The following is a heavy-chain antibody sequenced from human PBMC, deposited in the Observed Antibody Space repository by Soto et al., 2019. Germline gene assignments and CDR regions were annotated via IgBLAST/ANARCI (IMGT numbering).Heavy chain of an antibody. V-gene: IGHV1-18*01. CDR2: ISAYNANA. CDR1: GYTLRNFG. Sequence: QIQLLQSGAEVKKPGASVKVTCKASGYTLRNFGISWVRQAPGQGLEWMGWISAYNANATYAQKFQGRLTMTADTYTSTAYMELRSLRSDDTAVYYCARENSYFDYWGQGTLVTVSS. CDR3: ARENSYFDY. J-gene: IGHJ4*02.